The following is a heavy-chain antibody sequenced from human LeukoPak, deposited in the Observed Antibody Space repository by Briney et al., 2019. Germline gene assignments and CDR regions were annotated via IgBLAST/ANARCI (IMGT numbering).Heavy chain of an antibody. CDR2: IYYSGST. J-gene: IGHJ3*02. CDR1: GGSISSGSYY. Sequence: SETLSLTCTVSGGSISSGSYYWGWIRQPPGKGLEWIGSIYYSGSTYYNPSLKSRVTISVDTSKNQFSLKLSSVTAADTAVYYCARDYTRQQQLVLIGAFDIWGQGTMVTVSS. CDR3: ARDYTRQQQLVLIGAFDI. V-gene: IGHV4-39*07. D-gene: IGHD6-13*01.